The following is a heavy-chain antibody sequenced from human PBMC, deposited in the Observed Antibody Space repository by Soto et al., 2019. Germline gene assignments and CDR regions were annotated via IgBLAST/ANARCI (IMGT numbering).Heavy chain of an antibody. CDR2: ISGRGGST. D-gene: IGHD2-21*01. CDR1: GFIFSNYA. J-gene: IGHJ2*01. V-gene: IGHV3-23*01. CDR3: ARRAGGAVVWYYDL. Sequence: EEQLLESGGGVVQRGGSLRLSCAASGFIFSNYAMTWVRQAPGKGLEWVSRISGRGGSTYYADSVEGRLTMSRDNSKNTLYLQMNSLSAEDTAIYYCARRAGGAVVWYYDLWGRGTLVTV.